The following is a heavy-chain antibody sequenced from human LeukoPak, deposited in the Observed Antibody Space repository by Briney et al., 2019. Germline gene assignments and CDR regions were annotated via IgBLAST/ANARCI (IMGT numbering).Heavy chain of an antibody. CDR3: ARGLSYYYDSSGLNYFDY. CDR2: INHSGST. J-gene: IGHJ4*02. CDR1: GFSFSSYH. D-gene: IGHD3-22*01. Sequence: PGGSLRLSCVASGFSFSSYHMSWVRQAPGKGLEWIGEINHSGSTNYNPSLKSRVTISVDTSKNQFSLKLSSVTAADTAVYYCARGLSYYYDSSGLNYFDYWGQGTLVTVSS. V-gene: IGHV4-34*01.